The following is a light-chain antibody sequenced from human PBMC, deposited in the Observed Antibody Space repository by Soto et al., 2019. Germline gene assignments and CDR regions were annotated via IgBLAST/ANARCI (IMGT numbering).Light chain of an antibody. CDR3: QQYNNWPWT. CDR2: GAS. CDR1: QSISSN. J-gene: IGKJ1*01. V-gene: IGKV3-15*01. Sequence: EIVMTQSPATLSVSPGERATLSCRASQSISSNLAWYHQKPGQAPRLLFYGASTRATGVPARFSGSGSGTEFTLTVSSLQPEDFAVYHCQQYNNWPWTFGQGTRWIS.